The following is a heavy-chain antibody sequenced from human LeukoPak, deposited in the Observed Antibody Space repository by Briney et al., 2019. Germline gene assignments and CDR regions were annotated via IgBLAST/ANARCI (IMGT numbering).Heavy chain of an antibody. CDR1: GGSITSSTYF. Sequence: PSETLSLTCTVSGGSITSSTYFWGWIRQPPGKGLEWIGSISYSGTTSYNPSLTSRVTVSVGTSNNQFSLKLSSVTAADTAVYYCARRGGYYGSGKTYWFDPWGQGTLVTVSS. CDR2: ISYSGTT. CDR3: ARRGGYYGSGKTYWFDP. J-gene: IGHJ5*02. D-gene: IGHD3-10*01. V-gene: IGHV4-39*01.